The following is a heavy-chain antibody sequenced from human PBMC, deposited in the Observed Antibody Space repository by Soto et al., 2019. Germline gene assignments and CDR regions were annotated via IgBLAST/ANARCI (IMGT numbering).Heavy chain of an antibody. J-gene: IGHJ6*02. V-gene: IGHV1-2*02. CDR2: INPSSGAS. CDR1: GYTFTGYY. Sequence: QVQLVQSGTEVKKPGASVKVSCKTSGYTFTGYYIHWVRQAPGQGLDWMGWINPSSGASKNAQKLQGRVTMTSDTSISTAYLEVSRLTSDDTAVYYCAREGGSAYGMDVWGQGTTVIVSS. CDR3: AREGGSAYGMDV. D-gene: IGHD1-26*01.